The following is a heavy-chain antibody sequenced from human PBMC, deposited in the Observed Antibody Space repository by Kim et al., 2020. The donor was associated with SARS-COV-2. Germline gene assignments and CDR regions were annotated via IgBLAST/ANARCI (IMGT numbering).Heavy chain of an antibody. J-gene: IGHJ4*02. V-gene: IGHV3-23*01. Sequence: GGSLRLSCVASGCTFSSRAMSWVRQAPGKGPEWVASVNNGGNAYYADSVRGRFTVSRDITKDTLYLQMNSLRAEDSALYYCGKDHPSSGWPTFDSWGQGTLVTVAS. CDR2: VNNGGNA. D-gene: IGHD6-19*01. CDR1: GCTFSSRA. CDR3: GKDHPSSGWPTFDS.